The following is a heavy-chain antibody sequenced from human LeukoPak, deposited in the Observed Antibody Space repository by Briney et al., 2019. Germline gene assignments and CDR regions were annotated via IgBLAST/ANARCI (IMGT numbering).Heavy chain of an antibody. D-gene: IGHD1-26*01. V-gene: IGHV4-30-4*08. Sequence: SQTLSLTSTVSGGSVVIGAYSWSWIRQPPGKGLEWSGCIYHSASTYYNPSLKSRVTISPDTPRNQFSLKLSSVTAADTAVYYCARASSGSYSGPIYYYYYMDVWGKGTTVTVSS. J-gene: IGHJ6*03. CDR1: GGSVVIGAYS. CDR2: IYHSAST. CDR3: ARASSGSYSGPIYYYYYMDV.